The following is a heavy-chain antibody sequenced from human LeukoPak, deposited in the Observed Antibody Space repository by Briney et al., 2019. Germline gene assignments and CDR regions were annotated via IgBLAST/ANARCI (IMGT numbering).Heavy chain of an antibody. Sequence: SETLSLTCTVSGGSISSTSYYWGWIRQPPGKGLEWIGNMYYSGSAYYNPSLKSRVTISVDTSKNQFSLKLSSVTAADTAVYYCARAGVNYYGSGSYYDYWGQGTLVTVSS. V-gene: IGHV4-39*07. J-gene: IGHJ4*02. D-gene: IGHD3-10*01. CDR1: GGSISSTSYY. CDR2: MYYSGSA. CDR3: ARAGVNYYGSGSYYDY.